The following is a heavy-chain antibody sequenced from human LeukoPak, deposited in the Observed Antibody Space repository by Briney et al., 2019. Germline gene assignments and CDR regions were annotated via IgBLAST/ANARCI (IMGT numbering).Heavy chain of an antibody. CDR1: GFTFSSYW. V-gene: IGHV3-7*05. Sequence: GGSLRLSCAASGFTFSSYWMSWVRQAPGKGLEWVANIKQDGSEKYYVDSVKGRFTISRDNAKNSLYLQINSLRAEDTAVYYCARDQRYCSSSSCPWEPFDYWGQGTLVTVSS. D-gene: IGHD2-2*01. CDR2: IKQDGSEK. J-gene: IGHJ4*02. CDR3: ARDQRYCSSSSCPWEPFDY.